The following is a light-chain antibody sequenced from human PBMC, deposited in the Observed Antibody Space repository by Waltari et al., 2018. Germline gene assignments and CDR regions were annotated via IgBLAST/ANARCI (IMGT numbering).Light chain of an antibody. J-gene: IGKJ1*01. V-gene: IGKV3-20*01. CDR1: QSVSNNY. CDR2: GVS. Sequence: ESVLTQSPGTLSLSPGERATLSCRASQSVSNNYFAWYQQKPGQAPRLLIYGVSSRATDIPDRFSGSGSGTDFTLTISRLEPEDFAVYFCLQYSTLPHTFGQGTKVEIK. CDR3: LQYSTLPHT.